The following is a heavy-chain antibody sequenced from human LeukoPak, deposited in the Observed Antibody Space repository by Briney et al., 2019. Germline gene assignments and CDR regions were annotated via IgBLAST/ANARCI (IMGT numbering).Heavy chain of an antibody. CDR1: GFTFSRYA. V-gene: IGHV3-64*01. CDR3: AREVVNNWNYLDY. J-gene: IGHJ4*02. D-gene: IGHD1-20*01. Sequence: GSLRLSCAASGFTFSRYAMHWVRQAPGKGLEYVSAISSNGGDTYYANSVKGRFTISRDNFKNTLYLQMGSLRAEDMAVYYCAREVVNNWNYLDYWGQGTLVTVSS. CDR2: ISSNGGDT.